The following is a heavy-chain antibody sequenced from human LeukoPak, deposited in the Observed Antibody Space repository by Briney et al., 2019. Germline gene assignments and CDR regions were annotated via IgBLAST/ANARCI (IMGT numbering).Heavy chain of an antibody. CDR3: ARDLCYYDSSGYYCSLGY. J-gene: IGHJ4*02. V-gene: IGHV3-21*01. CDR1: GFTFSSYS. CDR2: ISSSSSYI. Sequence: GGSLRLSCAASGFTFSSYSMNWVRQAPGKGLEWVSSISSSSSYIYYADSVKGRFTISRDNAKNSLYLQMNSLRAEDTAVYYCARDLCYYDSSGYYCSLGYWGQGTLVTVSS. D-gene: IGHD3-22*01.